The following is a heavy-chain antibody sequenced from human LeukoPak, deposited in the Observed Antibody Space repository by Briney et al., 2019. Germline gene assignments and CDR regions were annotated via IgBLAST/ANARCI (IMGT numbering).Heavy chain of an antibody. J-gene: IGHJ4*02. CDR2: IYTSGST. CDR3: ARDQSEAGTPDPPAFDY. CDR1: GGPISSYY. Sequence: SETLSLTCTVSGGPISSYYWSWIRQPAGKGLEWIGRIYTSGSTNYNPSLKSRVTMSVDTSKNQFSLKLSSVTAADTAVYYCARDQSEAGTPDPPAFDYWGQGTLVTVSS. V-gene: IGHV4-4*07. D-gene: IGHD6-19*01.